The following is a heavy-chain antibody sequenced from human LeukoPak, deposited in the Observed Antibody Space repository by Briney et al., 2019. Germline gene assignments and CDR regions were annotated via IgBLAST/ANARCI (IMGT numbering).Heavy chain of an antibody. V-gene: IGHV4-39*07. D-gene: IGHD4-17*01. CDR1: GGSISSSSYY. CDR2: IYYSGST. J-gene: IGHJ4*02. CDR3: ARAGYGDSDFDY. Sequence: PSGTLSLTCTVSGGSISSSSYYWGWIRQPPGKGLEWIGSIYYSGSTYYNPSLKSRVTISVDTSKNQFSLKLNSVTAADTAVYYCARAGYGDSDFDYWGQGTLVTVSS.